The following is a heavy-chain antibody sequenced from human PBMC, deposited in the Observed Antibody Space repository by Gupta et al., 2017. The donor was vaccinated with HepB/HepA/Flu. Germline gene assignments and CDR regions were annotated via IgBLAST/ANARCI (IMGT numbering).Heavy chain of an antibody. CDR3: ARIPLDFDF. D-gene: IGHD2-21*01. J-gene: IGHJ4*02. CDR1: GFTFSFYE. V-gene: IGHV3-48*03. Sequence: EVQLVESGGGLVQPGGSLRLSCAASGFTFSFYEMNWVRQAPGKGLEWVAYISSSGSTISYADSVKGRFTISRDNAKNSLYLQMHSLRAEDTAVYDCARIPLDFDFWGQGTLVTVSS. CDR2: ISSSGSTI.